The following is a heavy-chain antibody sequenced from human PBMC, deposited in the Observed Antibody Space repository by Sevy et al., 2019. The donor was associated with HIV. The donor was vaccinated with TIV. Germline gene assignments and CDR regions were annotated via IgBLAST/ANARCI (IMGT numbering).Heavy chain of an antibody. CDR2: ISAYNGNT. Sequence: ASVKVSCKASGYTFTSYGISWVRQAPGQGLEWMGWISAYNGNTNYAQKLQGRVTMTTDTSTSTAYMELRSLRSDDKAVYYCARMYYDYVWGSYRISYYYGMDVWGQGTTVTVSS. CDR3: ARMYYDYVWGSYRISYYYGMDV. CDR1: GYTFTSYG. V-gene: IGHV1-18*01. D-gene: IGHD3-16*02. J-gene: IGHJ6*02.